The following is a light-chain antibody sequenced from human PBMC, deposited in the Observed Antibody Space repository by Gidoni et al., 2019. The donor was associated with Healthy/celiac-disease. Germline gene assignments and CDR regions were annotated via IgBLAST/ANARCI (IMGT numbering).Light chain of an antibody. CDR3: QQYNNWPQHT. CDR2: GAS. Sequence: MAQSPATLSVSPVSLSTLACGTRPILSSNLAWYQQKPGQAPRLLIYGASTRATGIPARFSGSGSGTEFTLTISSLQSEDFAVYYCQQYNNWPQHTFGQGTKVEIK. CDR1: PILSSN. J-gene: IGKJ2*01. V-gene: IGKV3-15*01.